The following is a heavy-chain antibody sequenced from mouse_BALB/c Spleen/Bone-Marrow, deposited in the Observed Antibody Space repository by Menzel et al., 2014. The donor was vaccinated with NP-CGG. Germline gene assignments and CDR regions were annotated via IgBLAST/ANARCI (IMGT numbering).Heavy chain of an antibody. Sequence: VQLQQSGPGLVAPSQSLSITCTVSVFSLTSYGVHWVRQPPGKGLEWLGVIWAGGSTNYNSALMSRLSISKDNSKSQVFLKMNSPQTDDTAMYFCARDRGFGYDRTMDYWGQGTSVTVSS. V-gene: IGHV2-9*02. D-gene: IGHD2-2*01. CDR1: VFSLTSYG. J-gene: IGHJ4*01. CDR3: ARDRGFGYDRTMDY. CDR2: IWAGGST.